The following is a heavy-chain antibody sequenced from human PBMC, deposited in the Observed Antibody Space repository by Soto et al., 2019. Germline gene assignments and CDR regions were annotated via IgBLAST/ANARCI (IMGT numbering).Heavy chain of an antibody. CDR3: ARGTGGPRMGY. CDR1: GGSFRGYY. V-gene: IGHV4-34*01. CDR2: INDKGTT. Sequence: SETLSLTCAVYGGSFRGYYWTWIRQPPEKGLEWIGEINDKGTTNYNPSLKGRVTISTDTSKNQLSLKLNSVTAADTGVYFCARGTGGPRMGYWGQGTLVTVSS. J-gene: IGHJ4*02. D-gene: IGHD2-8*01.